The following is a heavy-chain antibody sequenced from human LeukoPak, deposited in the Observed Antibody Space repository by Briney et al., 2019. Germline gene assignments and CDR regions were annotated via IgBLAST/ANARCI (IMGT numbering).Heavy chain of an antibody. CDR3: ARFAYGSDYFPGHY. V-gene: IGHV5-51*01. CDR1: GXIFANYW. Sequence: GESLKISCEGSGXIFANYWSGWVRQMPGKGLECMGIVYPGDSNTKYSPSFQGQVTISADRSITTAYLQWSSLKASDTAMYFCARFAYGSDYFPGHYWGQGTRVTVSS. CDR2: VYPGDSNT. J-gene: IGHJ4*02. D-gene: IGHD3-22*01.